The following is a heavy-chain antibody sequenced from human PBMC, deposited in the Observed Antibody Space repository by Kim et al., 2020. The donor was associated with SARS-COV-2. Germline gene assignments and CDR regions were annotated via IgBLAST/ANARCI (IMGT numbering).Heavy chain of an antibody. Sequence: SETLSLTCAVYGGSFSAYSWIWIRQAPGKGLEWIGEVNHSGNTKYHPSLKSRVTISVDTSKNQFSLKLPSVTAADTAVFYCARGRAGVVPSPILGLGPYYYYYAMDVWGQGTTVTVS. CDR1: GGSFSAYS. CDR3: ARGRAGVVPSPILGLGPYYYYYAMDV. CDR2: VNHSGNT. V-gene: IGHV4-34*01. D-gene: IGHD3-3*01. J-gene: IGHJ6*02.